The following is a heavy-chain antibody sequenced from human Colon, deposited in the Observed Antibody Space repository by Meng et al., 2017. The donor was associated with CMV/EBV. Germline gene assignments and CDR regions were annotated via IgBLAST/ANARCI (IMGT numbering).Heavy chain of an antibody. D-gene: IGHD3-22*01. CDR3: AAPGPSMIVVAY. J-gene: IGHJ4*02. CDR2: IYSGGET. Sequence: GESLKISCAGSGFNLSGNYMSWVRQAPGKGLEWVSLIYSGGETFYVDSVKGRFTISRDDSKNTLYLQMNSLRPEDTAVYYCAAPGPSMIVVAYWGQGTLVTVSS. V-gene: IGHV3-66*02. CDR1: GFNLSGNY.